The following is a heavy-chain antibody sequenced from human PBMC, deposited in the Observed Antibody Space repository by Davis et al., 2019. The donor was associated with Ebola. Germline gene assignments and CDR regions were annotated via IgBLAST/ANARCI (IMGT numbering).Heavy chain of an antibody. CDR2: IPLDGSYN. CDR3: ANADGRGREASAEEFIY. V-gene: IGHV3-30*18. Sequence: PGRLLRSPCPPLGSAFTNYCIHCVRQPPAKVLQWVSRIPLDGSYNSYIDSVKGRSSISRDNSKNTVYLQLARLIPDDTALYYCANADGRGREASAEEFIYGGQGTLVTVS. J-gene: IGHJ4*02. D-gene: IGHD1-1*01. CDR1: GSAFTNYC.